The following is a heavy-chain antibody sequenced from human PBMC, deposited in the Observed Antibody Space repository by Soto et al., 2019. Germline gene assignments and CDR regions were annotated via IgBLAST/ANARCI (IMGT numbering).Heavy chain of an antibody. CDR3: ARAAGYSSSSDYYYGMDV. V-gene: IGHV1-69*01. CDR1: GGTFSSYA. J-gene: IGHJ6*02. Sequence: QVQLVQSGAEVKKPGSSEKVSCKASGGTFSSYAISWVRQAPGQGLEWRGGIIPIFGTANYAQQFQGRVTITADESTSTAYMELSSLRSEDTAVYYCARAAGYSSSSDYYYGMDVWGQGTTVTVSS. CDR2: IIPIFGTA. D-gene: IGHD6-6*01.